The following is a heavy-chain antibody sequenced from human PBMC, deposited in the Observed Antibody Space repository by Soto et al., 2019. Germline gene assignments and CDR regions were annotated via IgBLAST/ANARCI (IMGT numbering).Heavy chain of an antibody. CDR2: ISSSGSTI. CDR1: GFTFSDYY. CDR3: SRDPDGYNPPFDY. D-gene: IGHD5-12*01. Sequence: QVQLVASGGGLVKPGGSLRLSCAASGFTFSDYYMRWIRQAPGNGLEWVSDISSSGSTIYYAASVKGRFTISRDNAKNSLYLLMNSRRAEDTAVYYCSRDPDGYNPPFDYWGQGTLVTVSS. J-gene: IGHJ4*02. V-gene: IGHV3-11*01.